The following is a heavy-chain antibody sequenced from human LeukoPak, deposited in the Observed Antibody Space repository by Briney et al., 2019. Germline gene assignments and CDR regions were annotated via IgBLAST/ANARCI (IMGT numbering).Heavy chain of an antibody. J-gene: IGHJ4*02. V-gene: IGHV4-31*02. D-gene: IGHD5-18*01. CDR1: GFTFSDYY. Sequence: LRLSCAASGFTFSDYYMSWIRQHPGKGLEWIGYIYYSGSTYYNPSLKSRVTISVDTSKNQFSLKLSSVTAADTAVYYCARAGYSYGLDYFDYWGQGTLVTVSS. CDR2: IYYSGST. CDR3: ARAGYSYGLDYFDY.